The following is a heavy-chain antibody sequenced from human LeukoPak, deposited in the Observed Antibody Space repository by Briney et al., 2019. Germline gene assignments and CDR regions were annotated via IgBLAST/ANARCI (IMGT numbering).Heavy chain of an antibody. Sequence: SETLSLTCTVSGGSISSYYWSWVRQPPGKGLEWIGYIYYSGSTNYNPSLKSRVTISVDTSKNQFSLKLSSVTAADTAVYYCATGLKQLDLGYFQHWGQGTLVTVSS. CDR1: GGSISSYY. CDR2: IYYSGST. J-gene: IGHJ1*01. V-gene: IGHV4-59*01. CDR3: ATGLKQLDLGYFQH. D-gene: IGHD6-13*01.